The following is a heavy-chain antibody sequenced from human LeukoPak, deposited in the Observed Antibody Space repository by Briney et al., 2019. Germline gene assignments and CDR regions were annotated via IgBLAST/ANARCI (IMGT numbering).Heavy chain of an antibody. Sequence: GASVKVSCKASGYTFTSYGISWVRQAPGQGLEWMGGIIPIFGTANYAQKFQGRVTITTDESTSTAYMELSSLRSEDTAVYYCARESVEVPAAILGWFDPWGQGTLVTVSS. D-gene: IGHD2-2*02. V-gene: IGHV1-69*05. CDR1: GYTFTSYG. CDR2: IIPIFGTA. J-gene: IGHJ5*02. CDR3: ARESVEVPAAILGWFDP.